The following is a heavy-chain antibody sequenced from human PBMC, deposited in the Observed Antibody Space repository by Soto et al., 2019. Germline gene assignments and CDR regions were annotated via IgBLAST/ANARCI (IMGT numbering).Heavy chain of an antibody. CDR2: IHYTGRT. Sequence: SETLSLTCSVSGDSISSTGFYWSWIRQHPGKALEWIGSIHYTGRTSYNPSLKSRLAISLDASKNQFSLSLSSVTSADTAVYYCARDHHSLGVYYGLDVWGQGTTVTVSS. V-gene: IGHV4-31*03. J-gene: IGHJ6*02. CDR1: GDSISSTGFY. CDR3: ARDHHSLGVYYGLDV. D-gene: IGHD3-10*01.